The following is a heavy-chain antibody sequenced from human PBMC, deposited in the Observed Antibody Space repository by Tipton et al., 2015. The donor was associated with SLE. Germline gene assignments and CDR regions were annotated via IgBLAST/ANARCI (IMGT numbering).Heavy chain of an antibody. CDR3: ARGSFSSSSSWFDP. CDR2: IFNSGTT. Sequence: WVRQPPGKGLEWIGYIFNSGTTYYNPSLERRITISVDTSRNHFSLKLNSVTAADTAVYYCARGSFSSSSSWFDPWGQGTLVTVSS. D-gene: IGHD6-6*01. J-gene: IGHJ5*02. V-gene: IGHV4-30-4*08.